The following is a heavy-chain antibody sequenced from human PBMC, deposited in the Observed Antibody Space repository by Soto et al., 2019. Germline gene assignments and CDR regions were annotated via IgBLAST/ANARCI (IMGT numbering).Heavy chain of an antibody. D-gene: IGHD2-2*02. CDR1: GGTFSSYA. Sequence: GASVKVSCKASGGTFSSYAISWVRQAPGQGLEWMGGIIPIFGTANYAQKFQGRVTITADKSTSTAYMELSSLRSEDTAVYYCARIQYCSSTSCHTNYYYYGRDVWGQGTTVTVSS. CDR3: ARIQYCSSTSCHTNYYYYGRDV. J-gene: IGHJ6*02. V-gene: IGHV1-69*06. CDR2: IIPIFGTA.